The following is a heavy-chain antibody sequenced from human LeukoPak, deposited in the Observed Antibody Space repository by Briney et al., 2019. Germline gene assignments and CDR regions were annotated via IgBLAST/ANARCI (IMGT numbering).Heavy chain of an antibody. D-gene: IGHD1-14*01. CDR3: AGHRYQWPTYWYFDL. CDR2: IYSSGST. CDR1: GGSISSSNYY. J-gene: IGHJ2*01. Sequence: PETLSLTCSVSGGSISSSNYYWDWIRQPPGKGLEWIGSIYSSGSTYYNPSLKSRITLSVDTSKNLFSLRLNSVTAADTALYHCAGHRYQWPTYWYFDLWGRGTLVTVSS. V-gene: IGHV4-39*07.